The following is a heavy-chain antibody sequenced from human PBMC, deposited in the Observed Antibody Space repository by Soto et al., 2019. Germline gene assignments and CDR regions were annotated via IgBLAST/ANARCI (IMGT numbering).Heavy chain of an antibody. Sequence: GGSLRLSCAASGFTFSSYAMHWVRQAPGKGLEWVAVISYDGSNKYYADSVKGRFTISRDNSKNTLYLQMNSLRAEDTAVYYWARGQTGDPAFDIWGQGTMVTVSS. V-gene: IGHV3-30*04. D-gene: IGHD7-27*01. CDR1: GFTFSSYA. J-gene: IGHJ3*02. CDR3: ARGQTGDPAFDI. CDR2: ISYDGSNK.